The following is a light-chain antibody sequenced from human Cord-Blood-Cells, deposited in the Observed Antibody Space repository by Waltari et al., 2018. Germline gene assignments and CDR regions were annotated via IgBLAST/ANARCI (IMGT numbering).Light chain of an antibody. Sequence: DIQMTQSPSSLSASVGDRVTITCRASQSISSYLNWYQQKPGKAPKLLIYAASSLQSGVPSRFSGSGPGTDFTLTISSLQPKDFATYYCQQGYSTPFTFGPGTKVDIK. CDR3: QQGYSTPFT. CDR1: QSISSY. V-gene: IGKV1-39*01. J-gene: IGKJ3*01. CDR2: AAS.